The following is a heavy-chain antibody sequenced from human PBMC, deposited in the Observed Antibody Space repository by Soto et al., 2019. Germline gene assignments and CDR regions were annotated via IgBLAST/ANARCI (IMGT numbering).Heavy chain of an antibody. V-gene: IGHV1-69*13. CDR2: IIPIFGTA. J-gene: IGHJ5*02. CDR1: GGTFNSYA. Sequence: GTPAKAPSKDSGGTFNSYASSWVRQAPGQGLEWMGGIIPIFGTANYAQKFQGRVTITADESTSTAYMELSSLRSEDTAVYYCARDLHWFDPWGQGTLVTVS. CDR3: ARDLHWFDP.